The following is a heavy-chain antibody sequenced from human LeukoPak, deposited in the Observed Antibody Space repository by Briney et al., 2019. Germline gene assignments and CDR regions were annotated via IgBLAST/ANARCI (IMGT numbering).Heavy chain of an antibody. D-gene: IGHD3-22*01. J-gene: IGHJ3*02. V-gene: IGHV1-58*01. CDR3: AARADSSGYYVWAFDI. CDR1: GFTFTSSA. Sequence: SVKVSCKASGFTFTSSAVQWVRQARGQRLEWIGWIVVGSGNTNYAQKFQERVTITRDMSTSTAYMELSSLRSEDTAVYYCAARADSSGYYVWAFDIWGQGTMVIVSS. CDR2: IVVGSGNT.